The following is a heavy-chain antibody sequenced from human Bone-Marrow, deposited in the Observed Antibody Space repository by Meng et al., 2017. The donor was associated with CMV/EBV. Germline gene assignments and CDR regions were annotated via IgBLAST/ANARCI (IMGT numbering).Heavy chain of an antibody. J-gene: IGHJ6*01. Sequence: GGSLRLSCAASGFTFSDYYMSWIRQAPGKGLEWVSYISSSGSTIYYADSVKGRFTISRDNAKNSLYLQMNSLRAEDTAVYYCARDRGTYQLLLYYYYGMDVWGQGHTVTCYS. V-gene: IGHV3-11*04. CDR3: ARDRGTYQLLLYYYYGMDV. CDR1: GFTFSDYY. CDR2: ISSSGSTI. D-gene: IGHD2-2*01.